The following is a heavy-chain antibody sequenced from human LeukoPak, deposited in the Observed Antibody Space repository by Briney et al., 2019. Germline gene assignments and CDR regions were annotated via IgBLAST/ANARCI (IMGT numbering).Heavy chain of an antibody. D-gene: IGHD3-22*01. V-gene: IGHV1-2*02. CDR1: GYTFTGYY. J-gene: IGHJ3*02. Sequence: GASVKVSCKASGYTFTGYYMHWVRQAPGQGLEWMGWINPNSGGTNYAQKLQGRVTMTRDTSISTAYMELSRLRSDDTAVYYCASYDSSGYYYGAFDIWGQGTMVTVSS. CDR3: ASYDSSGYYYGAFDI. CDR2: INPNSGGT.